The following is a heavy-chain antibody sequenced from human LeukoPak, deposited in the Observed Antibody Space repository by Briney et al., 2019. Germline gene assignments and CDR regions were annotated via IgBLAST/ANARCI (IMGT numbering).Heavy chain of an antibody. V-gene: IGHV1-8*01. D-gene: IGHD3-22*01. J-gene: IGHJ5*02. Sequence: ASVKVSCKASGYTFTSYDINWVRQATGQGLEWVGWMNPNSGNAGYAQKFQGRVTMTRDTSISTAYMELSRLRSDDTAVYYCAREAVRDGSGYHKWFDPWGQGTWVTVSS. CDR2: MNPNSGNA. CDR1: GYTFTSYD. CDR3: AREAVRDGSGYHKWFDP.